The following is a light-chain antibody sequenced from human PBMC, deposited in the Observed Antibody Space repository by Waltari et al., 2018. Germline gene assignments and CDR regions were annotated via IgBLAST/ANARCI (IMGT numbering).Light chain of an antibody. CDR1: QSVGSD. J-gene: IGKJ3*01. CDR2: GAS. Sequence: DTVVTQSPDTLSVSPGERVTLSCMASQSVGSDLAWYQQKPGQAPRLLIYGASTRATGIPARFSGSGSGTEFTLTISSLQSEDLGVYYCQQYNQWPPITFGPGTKVEVK. V-gene: IGKV3-15*01. CDR3: QQYNQWPPIT.